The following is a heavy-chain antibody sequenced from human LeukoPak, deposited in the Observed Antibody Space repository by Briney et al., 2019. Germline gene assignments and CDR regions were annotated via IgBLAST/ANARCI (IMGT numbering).Heavy chain of an antibody. J-gene: IGHJ5*02. V-gene: IGHV4-4*07. CDR2: IYTSGST. Sequence: SETLSLTRAVCGGSISSYYWSWLRQPAGKGLEWIGGIYTSGSTNYNPSLKSRVTISVDTSKNQFSLKLSPVTAAGTAVYYCERERIAAAGTLIWFDPWGQGTLVTVSS. D-gene: IGHD6-13*01. CDR1: GGSISSYY. CDR3: ERERIAAAGTLIWFDP.